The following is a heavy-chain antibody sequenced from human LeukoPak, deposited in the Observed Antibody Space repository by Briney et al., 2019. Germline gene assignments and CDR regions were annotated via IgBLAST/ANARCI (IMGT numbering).Heavy chain of an antibody. J-gene: IGHJ4*02. Sequence: ASVKVSCKASGYTFTNYYIHWVRQAPGQGLEWMGLINPNVNNTRYAQKFQGRLTMTRDMSTSTVYMELSSLRSEDTALYYCAKDHLCITDSCDEGDFGYWGQGSLVTVSS. CDR2: INPNVNNT. D-gene: IGHD3-10*01. CDR3: AKDHLCITDSCDEGDFGY. CDR1: GYTFTNYY. V-gene: IGHV1-46*01.